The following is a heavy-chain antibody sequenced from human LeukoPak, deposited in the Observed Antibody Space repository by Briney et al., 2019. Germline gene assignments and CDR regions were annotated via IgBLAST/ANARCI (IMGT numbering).Heavy chain of an antibody. J-gene: IGHJ4*02. Sequence: GGSLRLSCAASGFTFNRYWMHWVRQAPGEGPVWVARIHNDGGTTSYADSVKGRFTISRDNAKNTLSLQMNSLKAEHTAVYYWGRHNFGYDYSGEGAPVTLSS. CDR1: GFTFNRYW. V-gene: IGHV3-74*01. CDR2: IHNDGGTT. CDR3: GRHNFGYDY. D-gene: IGHD5-18*01.